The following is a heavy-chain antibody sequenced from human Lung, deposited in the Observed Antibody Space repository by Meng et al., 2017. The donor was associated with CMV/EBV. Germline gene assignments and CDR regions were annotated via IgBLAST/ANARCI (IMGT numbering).Heavy chain of an antibody. CDR1: GGSISSSSYY. CDR3: ARGAYYDSSGYDDWFDP. CDR2: IYYSGST. J-gene: IGHJ5*02. Sequence: SXTLSLXCTVSGGSISSSSYYWGWIRQPPGKGLEWIGSIYYSGSTYYNPSLKSRVTISVDTSKNQFSLKLSSVAAADTAVYYCARGAYYDSSGYDDWFDPWGQGXLVTVSS. V-gene: IGHV4-39*07. D-gene: IGHD3-22*01.